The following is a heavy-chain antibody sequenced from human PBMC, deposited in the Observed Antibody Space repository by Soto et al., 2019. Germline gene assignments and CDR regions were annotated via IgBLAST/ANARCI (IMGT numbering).Heavy chain of an antibody. CDR1: GFNFSPYA. CDR2: IGGGNDISR. CDR3: TKVPARTPRAFFDH. Sequence: GGSLRLSCAASGFNFSPYAMSWVRQAPGRGLEWVSGIGGGNDISRHYKDSVEGRFTISRDNSKNLLYLDMNNLRVEDTGVYYCTKVPARTPRAFFDHWGQGIMVTVSS. J-gene: IGHJ5*02. V-gene: IGHV3-23*01.